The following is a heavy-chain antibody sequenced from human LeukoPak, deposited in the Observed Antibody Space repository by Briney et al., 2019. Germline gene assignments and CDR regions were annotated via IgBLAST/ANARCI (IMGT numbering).Heavy chain of an antibody. D-gene: IGHD3-22*01. CDR1: GGTFSSYA. V-gene: IGHV1-69*04. CDR2: IIPILGIA. Sequence: SVKVSCKASGGTFSSYAISWVRQAPGQGLEWMGRIIPILGIANYAQKLQGRVTITADKSTSTAYMELSSLRSEDTAVYYCARDQSYYDSSGYYPRNFDYWGQGPWSPSPQ. CDR3: ARDQSYYDSSGYYPRNFDY. J-gene: IGHJ4*02.